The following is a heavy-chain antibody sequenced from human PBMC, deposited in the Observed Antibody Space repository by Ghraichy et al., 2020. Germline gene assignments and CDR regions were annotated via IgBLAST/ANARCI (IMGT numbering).Heavy chain of an antibody. Sequence: GALRLSCAASGFTVSSNYMSWVRQAPGKGLEWVSVIYSGGSAYYADSVKGRFTISRDNSKNTLYLQMNSLRAEDTAVYYCARDNGDYEFEGGMDVWGQGTTVTVSS. CDR2: IYSGGSA. D-gene: IGHD4-17*01. CDR1: GFTVSSNY. V-gene: IGHV3-66*01. J-gene: IGHJ6*02. CDR3: ARDNGDYEFEGGMDV.